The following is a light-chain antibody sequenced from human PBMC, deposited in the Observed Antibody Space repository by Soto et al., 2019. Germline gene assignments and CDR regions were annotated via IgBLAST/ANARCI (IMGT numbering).Light chain of an antibody. Sequence: DIQMTQSPSSLSASVGDRVTITCQASQGISNYLNWYQQKPGKAPKLLIYDASNLETGVPSRFSGSGSGTDFTSTISSLQPEDIATYYCQQYDNLPITFGQGTRLEIK. CDR3: QQYDNLPIT. V-gene: IGKV1-33*01. CDR2: DAS. CDR1: QGISNY. J-gene: IGKJ5*01.